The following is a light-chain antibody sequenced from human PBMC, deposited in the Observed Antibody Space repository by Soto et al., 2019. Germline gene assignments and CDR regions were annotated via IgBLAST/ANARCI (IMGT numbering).Light chain of an antibody. V-gene: IGKV4-1*01. CDR3: QQYYITTIT. Sequence: DIVMTQSPDSLAVSLGERATINCKSSQSVLYSSNNKNYLALYQQKPGQPPKLLIYWASTRESGVPDRFSGSGSGTDFTLTISSLQAEYVAVYYCQQYYITTITFGQGTRLEIK. J-gene: IGKJ5*01. CDR2: WAS. CDR1: QSVLYSSNNKNY.